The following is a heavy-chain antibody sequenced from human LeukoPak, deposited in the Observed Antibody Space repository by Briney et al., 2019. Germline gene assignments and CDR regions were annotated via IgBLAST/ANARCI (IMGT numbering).Heavy chain of an antibody. D-gene: IGHD2-21*01. CDR3: ASGDSSNWYFDL. CDR2: IKPDSGGA. CDR1: GYTFTDYY. V-gene: IGHV1-2*02. Sequence: ASVKVSCKTSGYTFTDYYIHWVRQAPGQGLEWMGWIKPDSGGAKYAQKFQGRVTMTRDTSISTAYMELSRLRSDDTAVYYCASGDSSNWYFDLWGRGTLVTVSS. J-gene: IGHJ2*01.